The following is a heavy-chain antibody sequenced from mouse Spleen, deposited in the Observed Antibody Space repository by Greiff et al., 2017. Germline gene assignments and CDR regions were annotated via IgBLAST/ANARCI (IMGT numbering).Heavy chain of an antibody. Sequence: EVQRVESGGGLVKPGGSLKLSCAASGFTFSSYAMSWVRQTPEKRLEWVATISSGGSYTYYPDSVKGRFTISRDNAKNTLYLQMSSLRSEDTAMYYCARSPNYLYYFDYWGQGTTLTVSS. V-gene: IGHV5-9-3*01. CDR1: GFTFSSYA. CDR2: ISSGGSYT. J-gene: IGHJ2*01. D-gene: IGHD2-1*01. CDR3: ARSPNYLYYFDY.